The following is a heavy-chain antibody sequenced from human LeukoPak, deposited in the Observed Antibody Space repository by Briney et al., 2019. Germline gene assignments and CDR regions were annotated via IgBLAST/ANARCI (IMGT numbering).Heavy chain of an antibody. CDR2: IHYSGST. CDR1: GGSISSYY. V-gene: IGHV4-59*01. D-gene: IGHD5-12*01. Sequence: SETLSLTCTVSGGSISSYYWSWIRQPPGKGLEWIGFIHYSGSTHYNPSLKSRVTIPLDTSKNQVSLKLRSVTAADTAVYYCARTTEGYAGGPGYSYYYYMDVWGKGTTVTISS. J-gene: IGHJ6*03. CDR3: ARTTEGYAGGPGYSYYYYMDV.